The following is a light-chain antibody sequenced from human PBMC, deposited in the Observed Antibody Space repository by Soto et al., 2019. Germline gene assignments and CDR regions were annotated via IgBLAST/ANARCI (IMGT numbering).Light chain of an antibody. V-gene: IGLV2-8*01. Sequence: QAVVTQPPSASGSPGQSVTISCAGTSNNVGSYDYVSWYRQHPGQAPKLLIYEVTKRPSGVPDRFSGSKSGNTASLTVSGLQAEDEADYYCSSFVGVNSYVFGTGTKVTVL. J-gene: IGLJ1*01. CDR2: EVT. CDR1: SNNVGSYDY. CDR3: SSFVGVNSYV.